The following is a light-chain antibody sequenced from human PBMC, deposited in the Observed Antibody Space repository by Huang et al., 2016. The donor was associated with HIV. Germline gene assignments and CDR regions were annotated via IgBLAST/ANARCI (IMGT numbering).Light chain of an antibody. CDR3: QQFYTTPLT. CDR1: QSVLYSSTNKNY. Sequence: DIVMTQSPESLAVSLGERATINRKSSQSVLYSSTNKNYLTWYQQKPGQPPKLLIYWAATRDSGVPDRFSGSGSGTDFTLTISSLQAEDVAVYYCQQFYTTPLTFGQGTKLEIK. V-gene: IGKV4-1*01. CDR2: WAA. J-gene: IGKJ2*01.